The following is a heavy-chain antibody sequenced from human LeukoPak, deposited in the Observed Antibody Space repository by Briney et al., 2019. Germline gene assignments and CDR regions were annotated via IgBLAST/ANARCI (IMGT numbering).Heavy chain of an antibody. CDR2: VHYSGTT. CDR3: AGDMRGSAKVWFDS. Sequence: RPSETLSLTCTVSGGSISDYHWNWIRQPPGKGLEWVAYVHYSGTTKYNPSLQSRVTTAVDMSKKEVSLRLDSVTAADTAVYYCAGDMRGSAKVWFDSWGQGVQVIVSS. D-gene: IGHD3-10*01. J-gene: IGHJ5*01. V-gene: IGHV4-59*12. CDR1: GGSISDYH.